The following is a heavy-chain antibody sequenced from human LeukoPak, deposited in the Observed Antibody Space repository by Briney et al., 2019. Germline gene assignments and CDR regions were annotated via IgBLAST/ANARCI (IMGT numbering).Heavy chain of an antibody. V-gene: IGHV1-69*13. Sequence: HGASVTVSCKASGGTFSSYAISWVRQAPGQGLEWMGGIIPIFGTANYAQKFQGRVTITADESTSTAYMELSSLRSEDTAVYYCARAAVAGYYFDYWGQGTLVTVSS. J-gene: IGHJ4*02. CDR3: ARAAVAGYYFDY. CDR1: GGTFSSYA. CDR2: IIPIFGTA. D-gene: IGHD6-19*01.